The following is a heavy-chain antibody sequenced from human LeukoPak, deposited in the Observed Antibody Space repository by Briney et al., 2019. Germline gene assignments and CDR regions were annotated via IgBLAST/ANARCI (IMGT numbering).Heavy chain of an antibody. CDR3: ASGAWATRLHS. D-gene: IGHD5-24*01. CDR1: GESLNYYY. Sequence: SDTLSLTCAAYGESLNYYYWSWIRQSPEKGLEWIGEVFDGKTTNYNPSLKSRVTISAVTSSNQFSLNLKSVTAADTAVYYCASGAWATRLHSWAQGTLVIVSS. J-gene: IGHJ4*02. V-gene: IGHV4-34*12. CDR2: VFDGKTT.